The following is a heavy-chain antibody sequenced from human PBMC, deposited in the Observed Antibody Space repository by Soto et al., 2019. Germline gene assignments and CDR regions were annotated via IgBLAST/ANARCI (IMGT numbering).Heavy chain of an antibody. J-gene: IGHJ4*01. CDR3: TYRFNSGDPGDRHY. CDR1: GFAFSNAW. CDR2: MKKKTDGGTT. D-gene: IGHD6-25*01. Sequence: PGGSLRLSCAASGFAFSNAWMSWVRQAPGKWLEWVGRMKKKTDGGTTYYAAPVKGRFAISRDDVKSTLYLQMNSLKTEVTAVYSCTYRFNSGDPGDRHYWGQGXLVTVYS. V-gene: IGHV3-15*01.